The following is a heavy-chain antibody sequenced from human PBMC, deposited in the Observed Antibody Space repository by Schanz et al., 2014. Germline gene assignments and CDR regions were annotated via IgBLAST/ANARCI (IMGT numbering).Heavy chain of an antibody. D-gene: IGHD2-15*01. V-gene: IGHV3-21*01. Sequence: EPLVESGGGLVKPGGSLRLSCAVSGFTVSSNHMSWVRQAPGKGLEWVSSISSSGSYIHYADSVKGRFTISRDNAKNTLYLQMNSLRAEDTAVYYCAKGMGYCSGGTCYDYYYYGLDVWGQGTTVTVSS. CDR2: ISSSGSYI. CDR1: GFTVSSNH. J-gene: IGHJ6*02. CDR3: AKGMGYCSGGTCYDYYYYGLDV.